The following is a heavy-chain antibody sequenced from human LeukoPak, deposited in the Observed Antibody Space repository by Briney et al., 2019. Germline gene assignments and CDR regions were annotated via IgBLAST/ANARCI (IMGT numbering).Heavy chain of an antibody. J-gene: IGHJ5*02. V-gene: IGHV1-69*01. Sequence: SVKVSCKASGGTISSYAISWVRQAPGQGLEWMGGIIPIFGTANYAQKFQGRVTITADESTSTAYMELSSLRSEDTAVYYCARVPTPLTLSNWVDAWGQGTLVTVSS. CDR1: GGTISSYA. D-gene: IGHD3-16*01. CDR3: ARVPTPLTLSNWVDA. CDR2: IIPIFGTA.